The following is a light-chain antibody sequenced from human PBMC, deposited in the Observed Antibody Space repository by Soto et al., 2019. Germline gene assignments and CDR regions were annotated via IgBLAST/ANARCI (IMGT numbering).Light chain of an antibody. Sequence: QSVLTQPASVSGSPGQTITISCTGTSSDIGGYAYVSWYQQYPGKVPKLVISEISNRPSGVSHRFSGSRSGNTAALTISGLQDEDEADYHCSAYTSSTTPVFGGGTKVTVL. CDR2: EIS. CDR3: SAYTSSTTPV. CDR1: SSDIGGYAY. V-gene: IGLV2-14*01. J-gene: IGLJ2*01.